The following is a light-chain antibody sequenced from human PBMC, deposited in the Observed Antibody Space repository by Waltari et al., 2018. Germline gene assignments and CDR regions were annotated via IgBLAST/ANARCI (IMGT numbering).Light chain of an antibody. CDR3: CSYAASVHWL. CDR1: SSDVGGYNY. CDR2: DVD. Sequence: QSALTQPRSVSGSPGQSVTISCTGTSSDVGGYNYVSWSQQPPGRAPKLIIYDVDKRPSGVLVRFFGSKAGNTASLTISGLQADDESDFYCCSYAASVHWLFGGGTKVTVL. J-gene: IGLJ3*02. V-gene: IGLV2-11*01.